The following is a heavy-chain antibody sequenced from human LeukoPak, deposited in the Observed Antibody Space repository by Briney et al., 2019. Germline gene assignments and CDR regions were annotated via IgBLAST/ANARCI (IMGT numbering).Heavy chain of an antibody. D-gene: IGHD6-13*01. CDR1: GGSISSSSYY. Sequence: SETLSLTCTVSGGSISSSSYYWGWIRQPPGKGLEWIGSIYYSGSTHYNPSLKSRVTISVDTSKNHFSLTLSSVTAADTAVYFCARRNLAAAGTFDYWGQGTLVTVSS. J-gene: IGHJ4*02. V-gene: IGHV4-39*02. CDR2: IYYSGST. CDR3: ARRNLAAAGTFDY.